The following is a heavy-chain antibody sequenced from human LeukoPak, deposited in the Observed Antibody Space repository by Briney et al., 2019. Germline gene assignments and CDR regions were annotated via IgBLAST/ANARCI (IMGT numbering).Heavy chain of an antibody. CDR3: ASDSGSGMYYMDV. V-gene: IGHV1-69*05. CDR2: IIPMSRTT. D-gene: IGHD3-10*01. CDR1: GDSVSHD. Sequence: VASVTVSCKASGDSVSHDISWVRQAPGQGFEWMGGIIPMSRTTDYAQKFRDRVTITTDESTSTVYMEVCSLSFEDTAIYYCASDSGSGMYYMDVWGKGTTVAVAS. J-gene: IGHJ6*03.